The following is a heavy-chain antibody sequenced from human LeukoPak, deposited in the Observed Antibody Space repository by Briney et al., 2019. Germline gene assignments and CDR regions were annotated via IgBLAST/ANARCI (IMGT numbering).Heavy chain of an antibody. CDR2: INPNSGGT. J-gene: IGHJ6*03. D-gene: IGHD6-13*01. CDR3: ARAYSPTSWGLAAADYYYMDV. Sequence: ASVKVSCKASGYTFTGYYMHWVRQAPGHGLEWMGWINPNSGGTNYAQKLQGRVTMTRDTSISTAYMELNRLTSDDTAVYYCARAYSPTSWGLAAADYYYMDVWGKGTTVTVSS. CDR1: GYTFTGYY. V-gene: IGHV1-2*02.